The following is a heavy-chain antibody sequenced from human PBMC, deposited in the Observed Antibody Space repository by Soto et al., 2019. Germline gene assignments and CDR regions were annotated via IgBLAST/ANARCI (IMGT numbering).Heavy chain of an antibody. Sequence: QITLKESGPSLVKPTQTLTLTCTFSGFSLNTRAVGVGWIRQAPGQALEWLALINWNDDERYSPSLKDRLTITKDTSKNHVDLTITNIGPVDTATYYCAPIRDLGGFDIWGQGTEVTVS. J-gene: IGHJ3*02. CDR1: GFSLNTRAVG. V-gene: IGHV2-5*01. D-gene: IGHD2-15*01. CDR3: APIRDLGGFDI. CDR2: INWNDDE.